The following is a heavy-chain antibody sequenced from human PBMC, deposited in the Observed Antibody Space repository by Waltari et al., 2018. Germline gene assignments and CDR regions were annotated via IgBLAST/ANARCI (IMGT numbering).Heavy chain of an antibody. Sequence: QVQLQESGPGLVKPSETLSLTCTVSGGSISSYYWSWIRKPPGKGLEWIGYIYYSGSTNYNPSLKSRVTISVDTSKNQFSLKLSSVTAADTAVYYCARAVDFWSGYCLDYWGQGTLVTVSS. D-gene: IGHD3-3*01. CDR1: GGSISSYY. V-gene: IGHV4-59*01. CDR2: IYYSGST. J-gene: IGHJ4*02. CDR3: ARAVDFWSGYCLDY.